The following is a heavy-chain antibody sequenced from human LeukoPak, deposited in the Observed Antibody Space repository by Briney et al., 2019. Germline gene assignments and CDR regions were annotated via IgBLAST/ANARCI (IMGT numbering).Heavy chain of an antibody. D-gene: IGHD6-19*01. J-gene: IGHJ4*02. CDR2: IYHSGST. Sequence: SGTLSLTCAVSGDSISSNNWWSWVRQPPGKGLEWIGEIYHSGSTNYNPSLKSRVTISVDKSKNQFSVKLTSVTAADTAVYYCARVIASGYSSGWYEIHFDYWGQGTLVTVSS. CDR1: GDSISSNNW. CDR3: ARVIASGYSSGWYEIHFDY. V-gene: IGHV4-4*02.